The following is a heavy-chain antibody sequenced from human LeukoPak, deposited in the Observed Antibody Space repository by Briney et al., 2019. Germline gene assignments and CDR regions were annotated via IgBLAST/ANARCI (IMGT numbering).Heavy chain of an antibody. J-gene: IGHJ5*02. Sequence: SETLSLTCTVSGGSISSYYWSWIRQPPGKGLEWIGYIYYSGSTKYNPSLKSRVTISLYTSKNQVSLKLSSVTVADTAVYYCARLEFRGSGSYYNWFDPWGQGTLVTVSS. CDR3: ARLEFRGSGSYYNWFDP. CDR2: IYYSGST. V-gene: IGHV4-59*08. D-gene: IGHD3-10*01. CDR1: GGSISSYY.